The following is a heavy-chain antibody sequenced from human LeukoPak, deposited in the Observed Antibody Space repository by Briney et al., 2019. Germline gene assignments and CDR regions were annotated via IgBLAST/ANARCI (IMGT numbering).Heavy chain of an antibody. D-gene: IGHD1-14*01. CDR1: GFTSTSYA. CDR2: ISYDGSYK. J-gene: IGHJ6*02. Sequence: GGSLRLSCEASGFTSTSYAIHWVRQAPGKGLEWVAVISYDGSYKYYADSVKGRFTMSRDYSKNTVYLHMNSLRVEDTAVYYCARAAGTTTGGMDVWGQGTMGTVSS. V-gene: IGHV3-30-3*01. CDR3: ARAAGTTTGGMDV.